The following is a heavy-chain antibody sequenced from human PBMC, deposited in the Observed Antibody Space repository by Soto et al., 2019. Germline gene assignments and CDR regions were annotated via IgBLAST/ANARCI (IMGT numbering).Heavy chain of an antibody. CDR1: GFTFTSYV. Sequence: PVGSLRLSCAASGFTFTSYVMSWVRQAPGKGLEWVAGISGGGSTAFYADSVKGRFTISRDNAKNTLVLQMDSLRAEDTAIYYCAKDSNKYSSSLRGRYFDYWGQGTLVTVSS. V-gene: IGHV3-23*01. J-gene: IGHJ4*02. CDR2: ISGGGSTA. CDR3: AKDSNKYSSSLRGRYFDY. D-gene: IGHD3-22*01.